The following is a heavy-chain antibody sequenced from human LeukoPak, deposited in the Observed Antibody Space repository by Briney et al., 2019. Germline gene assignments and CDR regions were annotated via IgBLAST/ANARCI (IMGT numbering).Heavy chain of an antibody. CDR2: VYNSGNTNYNT. D-gene: IGHD3/OR15-3a*01. CDR3: ARAQYDFRNGYYDYNKCFDP. Sequence: PSETLSLTCIVSGDSISSNHWRWLRQPPGKGLQWIGNVYNSGNTNYNTNYNPSLNSRVTISVDMSKNQFSLKLSSVTPADTAVYYCARAQYDFRNGYYDYNKCFDPWGQGTRVTVSS. CDR1: GDSISSNH. J-gene: IGHJ5*02. V-gene: IGHV4-59*01.